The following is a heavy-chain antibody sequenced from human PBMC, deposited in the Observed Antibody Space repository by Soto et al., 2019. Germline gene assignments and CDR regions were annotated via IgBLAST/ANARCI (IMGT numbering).Heavy chain of an antibody. J-gene: IGHJ4*02. CDR2: IIPIFGTA. D-gene: IGHD5-12*01. CDR3: ARVPGLYGYSGYEYYFDY. Sequence: SVKVSCKASGGTFSSYAISWVRQAPGQGLEWMGGIIPIFGTANYAQKFQGRVTITADESTSAAYMELSSLRSEDTAVYYCARVPGLYGYSGYEYYFDYWGQGTLVTVSS. CDR1: GGTFSSYA. V-gene: IGHV1-69*13.